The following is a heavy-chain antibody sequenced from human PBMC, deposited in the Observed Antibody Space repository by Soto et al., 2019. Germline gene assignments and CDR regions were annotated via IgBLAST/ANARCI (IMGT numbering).Heavy chain of an antibody. CDR3: ARADWGSQCPCDY. Sequence: QVQLVESGGGVVQPGRSLRLSCAASGFTFRNYGMHWVRQAPGTGLEWVASIWYDGNNQYYSDSVKGRFTISRDNSKNMAFLQMDSLRAQDTAVYFCARADWGSQCPCDYWGQGTLVTVSS. D-gene: IGHD3-16*01. V-gene: IGHV3-33*01. CDR2: IWYDGNNQ. CDR1: GFTFRNYG. J-gene: IGHJ4*02.